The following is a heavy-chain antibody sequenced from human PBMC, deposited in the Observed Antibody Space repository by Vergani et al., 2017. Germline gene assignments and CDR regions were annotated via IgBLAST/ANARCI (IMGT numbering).Heavy chain of an antibody. Sequence: QVQLQELGPGLVKPSETLSLTCTVSGGSISSYYWSWIRQPPGKGLEWIGYIYTSGSTNYNPSLKSRVTISVDTSKNQFSLKLSSVTAADTAVYYCARHWSYCSGGSCYSGSDAFDIWGQGTMVTVSS. CDR2: IYTSGST. J-gene: IGHJ3*02. V-gene: IGHV4-4*09. CDR3: ARHWSYCSGGSCYSGSDAFDI. CDR1: GGSISSYY. D-gene: IGHD2-15*01.